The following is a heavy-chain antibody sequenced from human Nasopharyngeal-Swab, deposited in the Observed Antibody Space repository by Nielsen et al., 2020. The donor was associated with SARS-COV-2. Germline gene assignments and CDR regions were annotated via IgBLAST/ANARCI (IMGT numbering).Heavy chain of an antibody. J-gene: IGHJ4*02. CDR1: GFTFSSKW. V-gene: IGHV3-7*04. CDR3: ARASKTGAAAGLHPFGN. CDR2: ISPDGGQK. D-gene: IGHD6-13*01. Sequence: GESLKISCAGSGFTFSSKWMNWVRQAPGKGLEWVANISPDGGQKYYADSVKGRFTISRDNAQNSLSLQMNSLREEDTAIYYCARASKTGAAAGLHPFGNWGQGTLVTVSS.